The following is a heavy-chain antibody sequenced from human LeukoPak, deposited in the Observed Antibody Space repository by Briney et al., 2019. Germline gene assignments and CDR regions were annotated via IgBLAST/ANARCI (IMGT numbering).Heavy chain of an antibody. V-gene: IGHV3-64*02. D-gene: IGHD4-17*01. CDR3: ARGLTTGEY. CDR2: ISSNGGST. CDR1: GFTFSNYA. J-gene: IGHJ4*02. Sequence: GGSLRLSCAASGFTFSNYAMHWVRRAPGKGLEYVSAISSNGGSTYYADSVKGRFTISRDNSRNTLYLQMGSLRAEDMAVYYCARGLTTGEYRGQGTLVTVSS.